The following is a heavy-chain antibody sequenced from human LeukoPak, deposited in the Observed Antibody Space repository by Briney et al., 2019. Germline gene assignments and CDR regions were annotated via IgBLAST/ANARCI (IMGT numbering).Heavy chain of an antibody. V-gene: IGHV4-31*03. CDR1: GGSINTRDYY. CDR2: IYYTGNS. J-gene: IGHJ5*01. Sequence: SETLSLTCTVSGGSINTRDYYWSWIRQRPGKGLEWIGYIYYTGNSYYNPSLESRSTISVDTSKNQFSLKLNSVTAADTAVYYCAKADRGFDSWGQGTLVTVSS. CDR3: AKADRGFDS.